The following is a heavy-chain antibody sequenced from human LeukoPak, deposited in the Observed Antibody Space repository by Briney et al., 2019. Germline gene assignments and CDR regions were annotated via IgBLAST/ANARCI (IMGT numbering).Heavy chain of an antibody. CDR3: AKNGATFGY. D-gene: IGHD1-26*01. V-gene: IGHV3-23*01. CDR1: GFTFSNYA. Sequence: GGSLRLSCAASGFTFSNYAMSWVRQAPGKGLEWVSAIGGSGAGTYYADSVKGRLTISRDNSRNTLYLLMNSLRAEDTAVYYCAKNGATFGYWGQGTLVTVSS. CDR2: IGGSGAGT. J-gene: IGHJ4*02.